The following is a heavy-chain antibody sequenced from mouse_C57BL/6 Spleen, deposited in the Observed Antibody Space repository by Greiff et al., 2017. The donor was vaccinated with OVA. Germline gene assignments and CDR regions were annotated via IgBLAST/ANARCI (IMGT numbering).Heavy chain of an antibody. V-gene: IGHV1-69*01. Sequence: QVQLQQPGAELVMPGASVKLSCKASGYTFTSYWMHWVKQRPGQGLEWIGEIDPSDSYTNYNQKFKGKSTLTVDKSSSTAYMQLSSLTSEDSAVYYCARALRQLRNAIDYWGQGTSVTVSS. CDR3: ARALRQLRNAIDY. J-gene: IGHJ4*01. D-gene: IGHD3-2*02. CDR2: IDPSDSYT. CDR1: GYTFTSYW.